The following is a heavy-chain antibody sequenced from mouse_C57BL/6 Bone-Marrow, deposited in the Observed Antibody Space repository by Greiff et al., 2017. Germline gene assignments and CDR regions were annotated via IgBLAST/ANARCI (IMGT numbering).Heavy chain of an antibody. D-gene: IGHD1-1*01. J-gene: IGHJ2*01. CDR1: GYTFTDYY. CDR2: INPNTGGT. V-gene: IGHV1-26*01. CDR3: ARDCYGSIWYFDY. Sequence: VQLQQSGPELVKPGASVKISCKASGYTFTDYYMNWVKQSHGKSLEWIGVINPNTGGTSYNQKLKGKATLTVDKYSSTAYMERRSLTSEDSAVDDSARDCYGSIWYFDYWGQGTILTGSS.